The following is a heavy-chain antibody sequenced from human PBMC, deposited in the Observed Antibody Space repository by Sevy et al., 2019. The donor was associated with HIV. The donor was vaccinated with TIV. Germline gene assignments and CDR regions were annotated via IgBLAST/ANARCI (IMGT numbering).Heavy chain of an antibody. D-gene: IGHD6-13*01. J-gene: IGHJ5*02. Sequence: GGSLRLSCAASGFTFSSYAMSWVRQAPGKGLEWVSAISGSGGSTYYADSVKGRLTISRDNSKNTLYLQMHSLRAEDMAVYYCAKGCDNIAGDPFDPWGQGTLVTVSS. V-gene: IGHV3-23*01. CDR2: ISGSGGST. CDR1: GFTFSSYA. CDR3: AKGCDNIAGDPFDP.